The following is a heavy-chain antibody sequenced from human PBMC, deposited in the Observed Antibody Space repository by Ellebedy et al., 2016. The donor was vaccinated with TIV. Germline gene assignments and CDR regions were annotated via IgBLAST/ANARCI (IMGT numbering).Heavy chain of an antibody. CDR2: ISASGDRT. V-gene: IGHV3-23*01. J-gene: IGHJ6*02. CDR3: ARVLTMADYFWYGMDV. D-gene: IGHD5-12*01. CDR1: GFTFSSHH. Sequence: GGSLRLXXAASGFTFSSHHMVWVRQAPGKGLESVASISASGDRTYYADSVKGRFTISRENSKNTLYFQLNSPRAEDTAVCYCARVLTMADYFWYGMDVWGQGTKVTVSS.